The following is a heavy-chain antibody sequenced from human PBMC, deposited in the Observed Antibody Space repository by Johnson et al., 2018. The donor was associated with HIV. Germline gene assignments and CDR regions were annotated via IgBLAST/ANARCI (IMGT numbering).Heavy chain of an antibody. J-gene: IGHJ3*02. CDR2: ISSSGSTI. CDR3: ARDRGYSCYEWGALDI. Sequence: QVQLVESGGGLVKPGGSLRLSCVASGFTFSDYYMSWIREAPGKGLEWVSYISSSGSTIYYADSVKGRFTNPRANAKNPLLLQMNSPRAEDTALYFWARDRGYSCYEWGALDIWGQGTMVTVSS. V-gene: IGHV3-11*01. CDR1: GFTFSDYY. D-gene: IGHD5-12*01.